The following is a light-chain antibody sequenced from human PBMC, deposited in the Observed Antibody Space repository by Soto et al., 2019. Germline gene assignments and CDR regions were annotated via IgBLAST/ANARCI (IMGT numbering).Light chain of an antibody. CDR2: SAS. CDR1: QDIGDD. J-gene: IGKJ1*01. Sequence: DIQMTQSPSSLSASIGDRVTITCRAGQDIGDDLSWYQLKPGKAPKRLIYSASNLHSGVPSTFSGSGFATEFTLTLSSLQSDDFATYYCLQHRSYPWTFGQGTKVEIK. V-gene: IGKV1-17*01. CDR3: LQHRSYPWT.